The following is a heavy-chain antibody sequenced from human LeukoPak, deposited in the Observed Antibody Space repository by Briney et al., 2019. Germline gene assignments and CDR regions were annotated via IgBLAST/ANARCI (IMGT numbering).Heavy chain of an antibody. Sequence: GGSLRLSCVGSGSTFNGHWLTWVRQAPGRGLEWVASIKEDGRQTHYVDSVKGRFTISRDNAKNSLYLQMNSLRAEDTAVYYCAKGPLIEVAGTTWDHWGQGILVIVSS. J-gene: IGHJ4*02. CDR2: IKEDGRQT. CDR1: GSTFNGHW. CDR3: AKGPLIEVAGTTWDH. D-gene: IGHD6-19*01. V-gene: IGHV3-7*03.